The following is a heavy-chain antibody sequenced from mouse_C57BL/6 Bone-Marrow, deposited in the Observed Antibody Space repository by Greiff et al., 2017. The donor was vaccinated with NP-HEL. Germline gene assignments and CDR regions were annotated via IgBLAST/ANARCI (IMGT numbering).Heavy chain of an antibody. Sequence: QVQLQQPGAELVKPGASVKLSCKASGYTFTSYWMHWVKQRPGQGLEWIGMIHPNSGSTNYNETFKSKATLTVDKSSSTAYMQLSSLTSEDSAVYYWAYHGRFFDYWGQGTTLTVSA. V-gene: IGHV1-64*01. CDR1: GYTFTSYW. D-gene: IGHD5-5*01. CDR2: IHPNSGST. J-gene: IGHJ2*01. CDR3: AYHGRFFDY.